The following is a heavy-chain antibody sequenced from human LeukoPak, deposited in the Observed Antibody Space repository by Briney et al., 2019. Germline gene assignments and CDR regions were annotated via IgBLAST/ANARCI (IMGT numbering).Heavy chain of an antibody. CDR1: GYTFTSYG. Sequence: EASVKVSCKASGYTFTSYGISWVRQAPGQGLEWMGWISAYNGNTNYAQKLQGRVTMTTDTSTSTAYMELRSLRSDDTAVYYCARVGVTIFGVVNIYGMDVWGQGTTVTVSS. J-gene: IGHJ6*02. CDR3: ARVGVTIFGVVNIYGMDV. CDR2: ISAYNGNT. V-gene: IGHV1-18*01. D-gene: IGHD3-3*01.